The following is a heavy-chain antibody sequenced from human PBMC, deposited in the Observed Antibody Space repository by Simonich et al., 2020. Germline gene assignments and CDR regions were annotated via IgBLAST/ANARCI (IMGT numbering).Heavy chain of an antibody. J-gene: IGHJ4*02. D-gene: IGHD5-12*01. Sequence: QVQLQESGPGLVKPSETLSLTCTVSGGSISSYYWSWIRQPPGKGLEWIGYIYYSRSTNYNPSLNSRVTISVDTSKNQFSRKLSSVTAADTAVYYCARHDRWLQFYFDYWGQGTLVTVSS. V-gene: IGHV4-59*08. CDR3: ARHDRWLQFYFDY. CDR1: GGSISSYY. CDR2: IYYSRST.